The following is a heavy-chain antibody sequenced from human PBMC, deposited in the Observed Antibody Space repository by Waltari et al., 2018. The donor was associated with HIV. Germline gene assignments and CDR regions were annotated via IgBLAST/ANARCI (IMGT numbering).Heavy chain of an antibody. D-gene: IGHD1-1*01. V-gene: IGHV4-61*01. J-gene: IGHJ3*02. CDR2: VFYSVST. CDR3: ARTNWDDAFDI. Sequence: QVQLQESGPGLVKPSETLSLTCTVPGDSVTTGIYYWSWIRQPPGKGLEWLGYVFYSVSTNYNPSLKSRITISLDTSKNLFSLKLTSVTAADTALYYCARTNWDDAFDIWGQGTMVIVSS. CDR1: GDSVTTGIYY.